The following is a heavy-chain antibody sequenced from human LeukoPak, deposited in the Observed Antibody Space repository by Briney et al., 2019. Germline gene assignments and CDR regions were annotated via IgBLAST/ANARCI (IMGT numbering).Heavy chain of an antibody. D-gene: IGHD4-23*01. CDR3: ARVARIYGGNSGDYYYYGMDV. CDR1: GGTFSSYA. Sequence: ASVKVSCKASGGTFSSYAISWVRQAPGQGLEWMGRIIPILGIANYAQKFQGRVTITADKSTSTAYMELSSLRSEDTAVYYCARVARIYGGNSGDYYYYGMDVWGQGTTVTVSS. V-gene: IGHV1-69*04. J-gene: IGHJ6*02. CDR2: IIPILGIA.